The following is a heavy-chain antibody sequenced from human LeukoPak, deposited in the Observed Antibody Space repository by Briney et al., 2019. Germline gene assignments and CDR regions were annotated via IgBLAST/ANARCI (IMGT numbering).Heavy chain of an antibody. Sequence: GGSLRLSCAASGFIFSSYAMSWARQAPGKGLEWVSTISGGGDSTYYADSVKGRFTISRDNSKNTLFLQMNSLRDEDTAVYYCAKDPNYSGSYPYYYNGMDVWGQGTTVTVS. CDR2: ISGGGDST. CDR3: AKDPNYSGSYPYYYNGMDV. CDR1: GFIFSSYA. J-gene: IGHJ6*02. V-gene: IGHV3-23*01. D-gene: IGHD1-26*01.